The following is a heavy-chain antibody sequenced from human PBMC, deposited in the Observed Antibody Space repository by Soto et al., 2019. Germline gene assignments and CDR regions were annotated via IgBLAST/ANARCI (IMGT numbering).Heavy chain of an antibody. V-gene: IGHV3-53*02. J-gene: IGHJ4*02. Sequence: DVQLVETGGGLIQPGGSLRLSCAASGFIVSSSYMSWVRQAPGKGLEWVSVIYSDGRTYYADSVKGRFTISRDNSKNTLYLQMNSLSAKDTAVYYCARYSGWYGQCYFDCWGQGTLVTVSS. CDR3: ARYSGWYGQCYFDC. CDR2: IYSDGRT. CDR1: GFIVSSSY. D-gene: IGHD6-13*01.